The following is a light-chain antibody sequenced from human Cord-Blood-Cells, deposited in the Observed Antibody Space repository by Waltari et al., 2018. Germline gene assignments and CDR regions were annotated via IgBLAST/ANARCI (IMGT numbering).Light chain of an antibody. CDR1: QSVSSY. J-gene: IGKJ1*01. V-gene: IGKV3-11*01. Sequence: EIVLTQSPATLSLSPGERATLSCRASQSVSSYLAWYQQKPGQAPRLLIYDASNRATGIPARFSGSGSGTDFILTISSLEPEDFAVYYCQQRSNWPFGQGTKVEIK. CDR3: QQRSNWP. CDR2: DAS.